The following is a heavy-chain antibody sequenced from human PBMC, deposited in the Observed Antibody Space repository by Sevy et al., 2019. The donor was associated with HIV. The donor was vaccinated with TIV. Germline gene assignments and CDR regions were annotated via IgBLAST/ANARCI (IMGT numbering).Heavy chain of an antibody. D-gene: IGHD5-18*01. CDR3: ARQWTAMGTPYYFDY. CDR2: IYYSGST. CDR1: GGSISSSSYY. V-gene: IGHV4-39*01. Sequence: SETLSLTCTVSGGSISSSSYYWGWIRQPTGKGLEWIGSIYYSGSTYYNPSLKSRVTISVDTSKNQFSLKLSSVTAADTAVYYCARQWTAMGTPYYFDYWGQGTLVTVSS. J-gene: IGHJ4*02.